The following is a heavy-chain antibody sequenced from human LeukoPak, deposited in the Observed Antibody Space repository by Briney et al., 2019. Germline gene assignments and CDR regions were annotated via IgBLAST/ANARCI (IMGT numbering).Heavy chain of an antibody. CDR1: GGTFSSYA. CDR3: AREYYDSSGYYRIDY. Sequence: SVKVSCKASGGTFSSYAISWVRQAPGQGLEWMGGIIPIFGTANYAQKFQGRVTITADESTSTAYIELSSLRSEDTAVYYCAREYYDSSGYYRIDYWGQGTLVTVSS. J-gene: IGHJ4*02. CDR2: IIPIFGTA. V-gene: IGHV1-69*13. D-gene: IGHD3-22*01.